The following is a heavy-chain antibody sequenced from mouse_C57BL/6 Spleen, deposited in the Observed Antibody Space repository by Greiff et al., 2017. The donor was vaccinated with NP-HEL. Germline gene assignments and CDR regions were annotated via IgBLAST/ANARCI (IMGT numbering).Heavy chain of an antibody. V-gene: IGHV1-82*01. J-gene: IGHJ2*01. Sequence: QVQLQQSGPELVKPGASVKISCKASGYAFSSSWMNWVKQRPGKGLEWIGRIYPGDGDTNYNGKFKGKATLTADKSSSTAYMQLSSLTSEDSAVYFCASPITTVPYYFDYWGQGTTLTVSS. D-gene: IGHD1-1*01. CDR3: ASPITTVPYYFDY. CDR2: IYPGDGDT. CDR1: GYAFSSSW.